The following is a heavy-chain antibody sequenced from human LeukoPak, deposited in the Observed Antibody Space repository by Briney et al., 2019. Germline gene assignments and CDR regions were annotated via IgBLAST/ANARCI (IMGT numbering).Heavy chain of an antibody. J-gene: IGHJ4*02. V-gene: IGHV1-2*06. CDR3: ARGLENFDY. D-gene: IGHD1-1*01. CDR1: GYTFIGFY. Sequence: ASVKVSCKSSGYTFIGFYVHWVRQAPGQGLEWMGRINPDSGGTNYAQKFQGRVTMTRDTSISTAYMELSRLRSDDTAVYYCARGLENFDYWGQGTLVTVSS. CDR2: INPDSGGT.